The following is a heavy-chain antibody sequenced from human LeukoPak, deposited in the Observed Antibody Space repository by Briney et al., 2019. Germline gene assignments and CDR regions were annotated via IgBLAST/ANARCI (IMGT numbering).Heavy chain of an antibody. CDR3: ARGGYDSSGYCDY. Sequence: SSVKVSCKASGGTFSSYAISWVRQAPGQGLEWMGRIIPIFCTANYAQKFQGRVTITTDESTSTAYMELSSLRSEDTAVYYCARGGYDSSGYCDYWGQGTLVTVSS. V-gene: IGHV1-69*05. D-gene: IGHD3-22*01. CDR1: GGTFSSYA. J-gene: IGHJ4*02. CDR2: IIPIFCTA.